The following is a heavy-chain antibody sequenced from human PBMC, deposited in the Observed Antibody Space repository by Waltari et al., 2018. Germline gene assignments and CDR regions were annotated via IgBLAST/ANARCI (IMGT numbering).Heavy chain of an antibody. CDR1: GFTFDDYA. D-gene: IGHD1-1*01. CDR3: AKGFFGSLRTPGFDY. V-gene: IGHV3-43D*03. CDR2: ISWDGGST. J-gene: IGHJ4*02. Sequence: EVQLVESGGVVVQPGGSLRLSCAASGFTFDDYAIHWVRQAPGKGLEWVSLISWDGGSTYYADSVKGRFTISRDNSKNSLYLQMNSLRAEDTALYYCAKGFFGSLRTPGFDYWGQGTLVTVSS.